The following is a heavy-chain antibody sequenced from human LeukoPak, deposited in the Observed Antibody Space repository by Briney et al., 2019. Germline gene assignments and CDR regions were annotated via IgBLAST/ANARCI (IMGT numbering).Heavy chain of an antibody. J-gene: IGHJ4*02. CDR2: ISYDGSNK. D-gene: IGHD4-17*01. CDR1: GCTVSSCA. V-gene: IGHV3-30*01. Sequence: PGECLRLARAASGCTVSSCAMQWVRQAPGKGLEWVAVISYDGSNKYYADSVKGRFTISRDNSKNTLYLQMNSLRAEDTAVYYCARGPDHGDYADYWGQGTLVTVSS. CDR3: ARGPDHGDYADY.